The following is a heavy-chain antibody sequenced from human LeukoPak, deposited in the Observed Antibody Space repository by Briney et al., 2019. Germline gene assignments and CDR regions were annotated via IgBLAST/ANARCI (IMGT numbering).Heavy chain of an antibody. CDR3: AKYRLSFTMVRGSIDY. D-gene: IGHD3-10*01. Sequence: GRSLRLSCAASGFTFSSYGMHWVRQAPGKGLEWVAVISYDGSNKYYADSVKGRFTISRDNSKNTLYLQMSSLRAEDTAVYYCAKYRLSFTMVRGSIDYWGQGTLVTVSS. V-gene: IGHV3-30*18. CDR2: ISYDGSNK. CDR1: GFTFSSYG. J-gene: IGHJ4*02.